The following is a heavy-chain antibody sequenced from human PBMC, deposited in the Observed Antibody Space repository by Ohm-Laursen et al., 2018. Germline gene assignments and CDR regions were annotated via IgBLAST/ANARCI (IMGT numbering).Heavy chain of an antibody. CDR3: ARATERDYYDSSDITDAFDI. CDR1: GFPFSTYA. CDR2: ISGSGGST. D-gene: IGHD3-22*01. J-gene: IGHJ3*02. Sequence: SLRLSCAAPGFPFSTYAMAWVRQAPGRGLEWLSSISGSGGSTYYADSMRGHFTVSRDSSKNTLYLQMNSLRAEDTAVYYCARATERDYYDSSDITDAFDIWGQGTMVTVSS. V-gene: IGHV3-23*01.